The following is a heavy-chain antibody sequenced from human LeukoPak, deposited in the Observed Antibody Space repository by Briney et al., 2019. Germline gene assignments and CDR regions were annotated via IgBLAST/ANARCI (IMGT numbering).Heavy chain of an antibody. V-gene: IGHV3-23*01. J-gene: IGHJ5*02. D-gene: IGHD2-15*01. CDR3: ARGYCSGGSCYSVFWFDP. Sequence: GGSLGLSCAASGFTFSSYAMNWVRQAPGKGLEWVSTIIGSGGFTYYADSVKGRSTISRDNSKNTLYLQMNSLRAEGTAVYYCARGYCSGGSCYSVFWFDPWGQGTLVTVS. CDR1: GFTFSSYA. CDR2: IIGSGGFT.